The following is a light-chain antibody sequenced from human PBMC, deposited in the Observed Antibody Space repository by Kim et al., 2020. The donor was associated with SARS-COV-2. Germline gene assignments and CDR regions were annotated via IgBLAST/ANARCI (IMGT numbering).Light chain of an antibody. CDR2: DAS. CDR1: QSVGSY. V-gene: IGKV3-11*01. J-gene: IGKJ4*01. Sequence: LSPGESPTLSCRASQSVGSYLAWYQQKPGQAPRLLIYDASKRAIGIPARFSGSGSGTDFTLTISSLEPEDFAVYYCQQRSDWPLPFGGGTKVDIK. CDR3: QQRSDWPLP.